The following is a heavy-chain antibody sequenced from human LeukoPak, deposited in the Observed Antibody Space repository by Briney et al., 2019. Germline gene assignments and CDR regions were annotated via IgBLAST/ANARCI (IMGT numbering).Heavy chain of an antibody. CDR1: GYTFTSYG. V-gene: IGHV1-18*04. CDR2: ISAYNGNT. Sequence: ASVKVSCKASGYTFTSYGISWVRQAPGQGLEWMGWISAYNGNTNYAQKLRGRVTMTTDTSTSTAYMELRSLRSDDTAVYYCARDDPQWLVFDYWGQGTLVTVSS. D-gene: IGHD6-19*01. J-gene: IGHJ4*02. CDR3: ARDDPQWLVFDY.